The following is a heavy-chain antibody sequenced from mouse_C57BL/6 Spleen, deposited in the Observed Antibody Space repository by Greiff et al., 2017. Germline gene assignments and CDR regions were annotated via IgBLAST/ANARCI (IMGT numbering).Heavy chain of an antibody. CDR2: IYPGDGYT. Sequence: LVESGAELVRPGTSVKMSCKASGYTFTNYWIGWAKQRPGHGLEWIGDIYPGDGYTNYNEKFKGKATLTADKSSSTAYMQFSSLTSEDSAIYYGARSDYGSRKYFDYWGQGTTLTVSS. D-gene: IGHD1-1*01. CDR3: ARSDYGSRKYFDY. CDR1: GYTFTNYW. V-gene: IGHV1-63*01. J-gene: IGHJ2*01.